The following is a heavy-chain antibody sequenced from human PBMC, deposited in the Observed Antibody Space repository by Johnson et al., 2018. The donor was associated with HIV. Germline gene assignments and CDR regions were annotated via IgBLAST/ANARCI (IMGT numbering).Heavy chain of an antibody. Sequence: QVLLVESVGGVVQPGRSLRLPCAASGFTSRRYAMHWVRQPPGKGLEWVAVISYDGSNKYYADSVKGRFTISRDNSKNTLYMQMNSLKPEDTALYYCAKSSSAYAFDIWGQGTMVTVSS. V-gene: IGHV3-30-3*02. CDR3: AKSSSAYAFDI. D-gene: IGHD6-13*01. J-gene: IGHJ3*02. CDR1: GFTSRRYA. CDR2: ISYDGSNK.